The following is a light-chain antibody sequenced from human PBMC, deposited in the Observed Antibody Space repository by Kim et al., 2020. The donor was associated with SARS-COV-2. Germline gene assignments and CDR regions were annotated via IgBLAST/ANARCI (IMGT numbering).Light chain of an antibody. V-gene: IGKV1-8*01. Sequence: ASTGDRVTITCRASQGISSSLAWYQQKPGKAPKRLIYAASTLQSGVPSRFSGSGSGTDFTLTISCLQSEDFATYYCQQYYSYPPTFGQGTKVDIK. CDR1: QGISSS. CDR3: QQYYSYPPT. CDR2: AAS. J-gene: IGKJ1*01.